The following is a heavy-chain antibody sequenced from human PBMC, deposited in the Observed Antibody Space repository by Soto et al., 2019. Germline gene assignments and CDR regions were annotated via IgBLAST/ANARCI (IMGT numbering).Heavy chain of an antibody. D-gene: IGHD6-25*01. CDR3: AHRRSGSFDS. V-gene: IGHV2-5*02. J-gene: IGHJ4*02. CDR2: IYWDDDK. CDR1: GFSLTETGMG. Sequence: QITLKESGPTLVKPTQPLTLTCTFSGFSLTETGMGVGWIRQPPGKALEWLALIYWDDDKRYSPSLKRGLTISKDASKNQVVLTKTNVDAVDTATYYCAHRRSGSFDSWGQGTLVTVSS.